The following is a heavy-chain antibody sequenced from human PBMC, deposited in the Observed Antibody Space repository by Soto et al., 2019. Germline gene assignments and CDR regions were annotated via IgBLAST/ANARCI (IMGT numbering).Heavy chain of an antibody. V-gene: IGHV3-15*07. CDR2: IKSKIDGGTT. Sequence: EVQLVESGGGLVKRGGSLRLSCAASGFTFSNAWMNWVRQAPGKGLEWVGLIKSKIDGGTTDYAAPVNGRFTISRDDSKTTLYLKMNSLKTEDTAVSYCTTDRLLWFGEHKDPNWCQGTLVTVSS. J-gene: IGHJ4*02. CDR3: TTDRLLWFGEHKDPN. D-gene: IGHD3-10*01. CDR1: GFTFSNAW.